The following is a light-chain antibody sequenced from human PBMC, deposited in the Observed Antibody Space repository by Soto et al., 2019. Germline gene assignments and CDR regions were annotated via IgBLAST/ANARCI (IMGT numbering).Light chain of an antibody. J-gene: IGKJ1*01. CDR3: QQYGASPPAT. CDR2: GAS. Sequence: EIVLTQSPGTLSLTPGERATLSCRASQSVDSDYIAWYQQKPGQAPRLLIYGASTRHTVIPDRFSGRGSVTDFTLTINRLEIEDFAVYYCQQYGASPPATFGQGTKVEIK. CDR1: QSVDSDY. V-gene: IGKV3-20*01.